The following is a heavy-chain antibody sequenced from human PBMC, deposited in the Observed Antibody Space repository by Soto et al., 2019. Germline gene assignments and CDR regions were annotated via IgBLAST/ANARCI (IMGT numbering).Heavy chain of an antibody. J-gene: IGHJ5*02. Sequence: SETLSLTCTVSGGSISSYYWSWIRQPPGKGLEWIGYIYYSGSANYNPSLTSRLTMSVDKSKNQFSLNLTSVTAADTAVYYCARARLGTLFRGFDWWGPWGRGTLVTVSS. D-gene: IGHD3-10*01. V-gene: IGHV4-59*12. CDR1: GGSISSYY. CDR3: ARARLGTLFRGFDWWGP. CDR2: IYYSGSA.